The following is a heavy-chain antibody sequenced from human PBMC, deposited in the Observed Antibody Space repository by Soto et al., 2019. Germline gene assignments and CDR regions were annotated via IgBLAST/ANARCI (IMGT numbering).Heavy chain of an antibody. Sequence: EVQVVESGGGLVQPGESLRLSCAASGFRYRDHWMSWVRQAPGKGPEWVANIHPDLSDISYVDSVKGRFTISRDNANNSVYLQMNSLRVEDTAIYYCVRGHGWFDPWGQGALVTVSS. J-gene: IGHJ5*02. CDR3: VRGHGWFDP. V-gene: IGHV3-7*01. CDR2: IHPDLSDI. CDR1: GFRYRDHW.